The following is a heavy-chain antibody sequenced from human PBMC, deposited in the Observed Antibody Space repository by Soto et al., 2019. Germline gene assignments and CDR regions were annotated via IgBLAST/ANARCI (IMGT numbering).Heavy chain of an antibody. V-gene: IGHV4-39*01. CDR2: IYYSGST. CDR3: ARHQGSISLYYFDY. J-gene: IGHJ4*02. Sequence: SETLSLTCTVSGGSISSSSYYWGWIRQPPGKGLEWIGSIYYSGSTYYNPSLKSRVTISVDTSKNQFSLKLSSVTAADTAVYYCARHQGSISLYYFDYWGQGTLVTVSS. CDR1: GGSISSSSYY. D-gene: IGHD2-2*01.